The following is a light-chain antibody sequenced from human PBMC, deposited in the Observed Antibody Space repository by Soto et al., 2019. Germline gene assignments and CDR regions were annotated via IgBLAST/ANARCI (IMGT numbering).Light chain of an antibody. CDR2: GSS. V-gene: IGLV1-40*01. CDR1: SSNIGAGYD. CDR3: QSYDSSLSGLL. J-gene: IGLJ2*01. Sequence: QSVLTQPPSVSGAPGQRVTISCTGSSSNIGAGYDVHWYQWLPGAAPKLLIYGSSYRPSEVPDRFSGSKSGTSASLAITGLQAEDEADYLCQSYDSSLSGLLFGGGTKVTVL.